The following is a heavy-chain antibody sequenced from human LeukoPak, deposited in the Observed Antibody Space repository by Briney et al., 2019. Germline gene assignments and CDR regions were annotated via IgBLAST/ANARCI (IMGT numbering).Heavy chain of an antibody. V-gene: IGHV3-15*01. CDR2: IKSKTDGGTT. Sequence: GGSLRLSCAASGFTFSNAWMSWVRQAPGKGLEWVGRIKSKTDGGTTDYAAPVKGRFTISRDDSKNTLYLQMNSLKTEDTAVYYCTTDQSNTIFGEPPKAGGWGQGTLVTVSS. J-gene: IGHJ4*02. CDR3: TTDQSNTIFGEPPKAGG. D-gene: IGHD3-3*01. CDR1: GFTFSNAW.